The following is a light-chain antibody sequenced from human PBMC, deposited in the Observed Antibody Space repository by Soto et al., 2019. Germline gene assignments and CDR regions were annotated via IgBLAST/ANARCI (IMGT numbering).Light chain of an antibody. CDR3: KQYENYWT. J-gene: IGKJ1*01. CDR1: QDISSW. Sequence: DIQMTQSPSTLSASVGDIVTITCRASQDISSWLAWYQQQPGKAPKLLIYDASNFESGVPSRFSGSGSGTEFTLTIRNLQPDDIATYYCKQYENYWTCGQGTKVDIK. CDR2: DAS. V-gene: IGKV1-5*01.